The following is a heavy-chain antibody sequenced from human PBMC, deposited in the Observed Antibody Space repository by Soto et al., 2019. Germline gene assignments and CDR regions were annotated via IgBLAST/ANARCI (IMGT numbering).Heavy chain of an antibody. Sequence: GALRLSCAASGFTFSDYYMSWIRQAPGKGLEWVSYISSSGSTIYYADSVKGRFTISRDNAKNSLYLQMNSLRAEDTAVYYCARYSGYDSDWFDPWGQGTLVTVSS. CDR2: ISSSGSTI. J-gene: IGHJ5*02. CDR3: ARYSGYDSDWFDP. CDR1: GFTFSDYY. D-gene: IGHD5-12*01. V-gene: IGHV3-11*01.